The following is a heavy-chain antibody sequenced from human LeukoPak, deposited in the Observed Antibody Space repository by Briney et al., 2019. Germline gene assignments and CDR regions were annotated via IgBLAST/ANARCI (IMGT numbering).Heavy chain of an antibody. CDR2: INHSGGT. CDR3: ARGVDYYGV. J-gene: IGHJ4*02. Sequence: PSETLSLTCAVYGGSFSGYSWNWIRQPPVKGLEWIGEINHSGGTNYNPSLKSRVTISVDTSKKQFSLKLSSVTAADTAVYYCARGVDYYGVWGQGALVTVSS. V-gene: IGHV4-34*01. D-gene: IGHD3-10*01. CDR1: GGSFSGYS.